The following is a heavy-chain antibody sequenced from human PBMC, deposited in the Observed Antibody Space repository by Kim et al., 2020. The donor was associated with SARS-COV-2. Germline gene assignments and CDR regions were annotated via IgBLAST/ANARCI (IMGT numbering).Heavy chain of an antibody. Sequence: SETLSLTCAVYGGSFSGYYWSWIRQPPGKGLEWIGEINHSGSTNYNPSLKSRVTISVDTSKNQFSLKLSSVTAADTAVYYCARVYGSGHLDYWGQGTLVTVSS. V-gene: IGHV4-34*01. CDR1: GGSFSGYY. CDR2: INHSGST. CDR3: ARVYGSGHLDY. J-gene: IGHJ4*02. D-gene: IGHD3-10*01.